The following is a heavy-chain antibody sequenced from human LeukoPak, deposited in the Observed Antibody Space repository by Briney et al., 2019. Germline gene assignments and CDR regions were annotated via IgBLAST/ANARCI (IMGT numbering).Heavy chain of an antibody. Sequence: ASVKVSCKVSGYTLTELSMHWVRQAPGKGREWMGGFDPEDGETIYAQKFQGRVTMTEDTSTDTAYMELNSVRVEDTAVYYCAKDGSGPYYSLFDPWGQGTLVIVSS. V-gene: IGHV1-24*01. CDR2: FDPEDGET. D-gene: IGHD3-10*01. CDR3: AKDGSGPYYSLFDP. J-gene: IGHJ5*02. CDR1: GYTLTELS.